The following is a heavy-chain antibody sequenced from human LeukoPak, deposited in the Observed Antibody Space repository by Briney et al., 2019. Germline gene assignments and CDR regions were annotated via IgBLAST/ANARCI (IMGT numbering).Heavy chain of an antibody. Sequence: SETLSLTCTVSGGSISSGDYYWSWIRQPPGKGLEWMGYIYYSGSTYYNPSLKSRVTISVDTSKNQFSLKLSSVTAADTAVYYCARAYYYDSSGYVFRIWGQGTMVTVSS. V-gene: IGHV4-30-4*01. CDR1: GGSISSGDYY. CDR2: IYYSGST. J-gene: IGHJ3*02. D-gene: IGHD3-22*01. CDR3: ARAYYYDSSGYVFRI.